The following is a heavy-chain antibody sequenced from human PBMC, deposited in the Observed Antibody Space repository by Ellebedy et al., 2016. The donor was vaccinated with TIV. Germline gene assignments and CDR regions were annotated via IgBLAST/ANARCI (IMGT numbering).Heavy chain of an antibody. V-gene: IGHV3-23*01. J-gene: IGHJ4*02. CDR1: GFTFTNYA. D-gene: IGHD1-26*01. CDR3: AKDLGIERQWGFDY. Sequence: PGGSLRLSCAASGFTFTNYAMNWVRQAPGKGLEWVATISRNGGGTYYAGSVEGRFTISRDNSNNTLWLQMSGLRAEDPARYFCAKDLGIERQWGFDYWGQGTLVTVSS. CDR2: ISRNGGGT.